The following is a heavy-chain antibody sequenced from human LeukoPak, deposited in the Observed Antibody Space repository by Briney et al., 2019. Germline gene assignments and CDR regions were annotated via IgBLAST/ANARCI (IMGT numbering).Heavy chain of an antibody. D-gene: IGHD2-15*01. J-gene: IGHJ5*02. V-gene: IGHV3-66*03. CDR1: GFRVSNYY. CDR3: ARDRAATQDWVEFDP. CDR2: IRGSGDT. Sequence: GGSLRLSCAVSGFRVSNYYMSWVRQAPGKGLEWVSLIRGSGDTFYADSVKGRFTIPRDDSKSTVYLRMNSLRVEDTAVYFCARDRAATQDWVEFDPWGQGTLVTVSS.